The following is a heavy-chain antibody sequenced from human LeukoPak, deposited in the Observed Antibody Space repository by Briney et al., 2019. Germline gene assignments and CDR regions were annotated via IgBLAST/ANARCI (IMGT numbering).Heavy chain of an antibody. Sequence: GGSLRLSCAASGFSLSSYAMSWVRQAPGKGLEWVSAISGSGGVTYYADSVKGRFTISRDNSNNTLYLQMNSLRAEDTAVYYCAKDPDCTSGVCYTFFDYWGQGTLVTVSS. CDR2: ISGSGGVT. D-gene: IGHD2-8*01. CDR1: GFSLSSYA. V-gene: IGHV3-23*01. J-gene: IGHJ4*02. CDR3: AKDPDCTSGVCYTFFDY.